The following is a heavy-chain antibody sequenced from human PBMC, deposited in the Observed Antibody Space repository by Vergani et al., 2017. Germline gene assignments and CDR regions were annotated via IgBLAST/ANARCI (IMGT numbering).Heavy chain of an antibody. CDR3: ASWVGSTVDYYGMDV. CDR2: IYHSGST. D-gene: IGHD1-7*01. J-gene: IGHJ6*02. CDR1: GGSISSSNW. V-gene: IGHV4-4*02. Sequence: QVQLQESGPGLVKPSGTLSLTCAVSGGSISSSNWWSWVRQPPGKGLEWIGEIYHSGSTNYNPSLKSRVTISVDTSKNQFSLKLSSVTAADTAVYYCASWVGSTVDYYGMDVWGQGTTVTVSS.